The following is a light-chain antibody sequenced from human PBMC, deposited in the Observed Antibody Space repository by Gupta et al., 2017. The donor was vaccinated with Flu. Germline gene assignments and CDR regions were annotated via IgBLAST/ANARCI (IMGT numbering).Light chain of an antibody. J-gene: IGKJ4*01. CDR1: QSVGVY. Sequence: EVVWTQSAATLSLSPGERATLSCRASQSVGVYVAWYPQKPGQAPRLLIFDTFHSASRIPTRFTGSRSETEFTLTISSLEPEDSAVYYCQQLKNSHPLTFGGGTKVEIK. CDR3: QQLKNSHPLT. V-gene: IGKV3-11*01. CDR2: DTF.